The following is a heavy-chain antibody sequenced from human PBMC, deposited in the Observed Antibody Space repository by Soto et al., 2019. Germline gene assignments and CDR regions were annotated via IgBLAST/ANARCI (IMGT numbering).Heavy chain of an antibody. CDR2: ISAYNGNT. J-gene: IGHJ3*02. Sequence: AAVKFSCKASGYTFTSYGISWVRQAPGQGLEWMGWISAYNGNTNYAQKLQGRVTMTTDTSTSTAYMELRSLRSDDTAVYYCARAVSSGWYKFAFDIWGQGTMVTVSS. CDR3: ARAVSSGWYKFAFDI. D-gene: IGHD6-19*01. V-gene: IGHV1-18*04. CDR1: GYTFTSYG.